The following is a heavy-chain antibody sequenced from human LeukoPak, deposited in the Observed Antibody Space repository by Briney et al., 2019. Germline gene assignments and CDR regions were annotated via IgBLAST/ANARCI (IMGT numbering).Heavy chain of an antibody. CDR3: ARPKDIAVAGSYYYGMDV. CDR1: GFTFSSYA. Sequence: GRSLGLSCAASGFTFSSYAMHWVRQAPGKGLEWVAVISYDGSNKYYADSVKGRFTISRDNSKNTLYLQMNSLRAEDTAVYYCARPKDIAVAGSYYYGMDVWGQGTTVTVSS. D-gene: IGHD6-19*01. V-gene: IGHV3-30-3*01. J-gene: IGHJ6*02. CDR2: ISYDGSNK.